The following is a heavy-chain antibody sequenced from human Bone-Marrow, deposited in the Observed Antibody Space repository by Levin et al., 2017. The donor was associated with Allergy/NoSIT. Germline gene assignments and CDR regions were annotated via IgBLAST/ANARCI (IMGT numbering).Heavy chain of an antibody. V-gene: IGHV1-2*02. Sequence: GESLKISCQASGFAFTDYYMHWVRQAPGQGLEWLGWINPNNGATKYALKFQDRVTMTRDTSISTAYMEFRRLRSDDTAVFYCARDPAVTRDWYFDLWGRGTLVSVSS. CDR3: ARDPAVTRDWYFDL. D-gene: IGHD4-17*01. J-gene: IGHJ2*01. CDR1: GFAFTDYY. CDR2: INPNNGAT.